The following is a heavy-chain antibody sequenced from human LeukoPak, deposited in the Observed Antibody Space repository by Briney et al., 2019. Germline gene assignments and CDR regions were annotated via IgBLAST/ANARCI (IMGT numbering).Heavy chain of an antibody. CDR3: ARSPRGYDTLKYYYYMDV. D-gene: IGHD5-12*01. Sequence: PGGSLRLSCAASGFSFSNHWMTWVRQAPGKGLEWVANIKEDGSEKYYVDSLKGRFTISRDNAKNSLYLQMSSLRAEDTALYYCARSPRGYDTLKYYYYMDVWGKGTTVTVSS. V-gene: IGHV3-7*03. CDR2: IKEDGSEK. CDR1: GFSFSNHW. J-gene: IGHJ6*03.